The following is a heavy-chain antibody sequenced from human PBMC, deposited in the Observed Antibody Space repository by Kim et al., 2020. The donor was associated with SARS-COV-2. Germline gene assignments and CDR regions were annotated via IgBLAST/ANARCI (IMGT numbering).Heavy chain of an antibody. J-gene: IGHJ4*02. CDR3: TTLATTTYDILTGYYRLDY. Sequence: GRCTISREDSKNTLYLQMNSLKTEDTAVYYCTTLATTTYDILTGYYRLDYWGQGTLVTVSS. D-gene: IGHD3-9*01. V-gene: IGHV3-15*01.